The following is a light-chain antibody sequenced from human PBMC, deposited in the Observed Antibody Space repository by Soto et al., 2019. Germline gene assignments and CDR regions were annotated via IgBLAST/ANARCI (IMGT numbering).Light chain of an antibody. CDR3: QQYASSVT. CDR2: GAS. V-gene: IGKV3-20*01. CDR1: QSFSSTF. Sequence: EILLTQSPGSLSLSPGDRATLSCRASQSFSSTFFAWYQQKPGQAPRLLIYGASIRATGIPDRFSGSGSGTDFPLTISRREPEDFAVYYCQQYASSVTFGQGTKVEIK. J-gene: IGKJ1*01.